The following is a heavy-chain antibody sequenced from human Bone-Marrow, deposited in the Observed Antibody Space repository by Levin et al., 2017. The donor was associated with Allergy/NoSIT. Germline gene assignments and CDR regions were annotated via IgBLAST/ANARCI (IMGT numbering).Heavy chain of an antibody. CDR3: ARDTRYDSETFYFDY. CDR1: GDSINSANYY. D-gene: IGHD3-22*01. Sequence: SETLSLTCTVSGDSINSANYYWSWIRQPPGKGLEWLGYISYSGSTYSHPSLKSRVSMSLDTSKNQFSLRLSFVTAADTAVYYCARDTRYDSETFYFDYWGQGTLVTVSS. V-gene: IGHV4-30-4*01. CDR2: ISYSGST. J-gene: IGHJ4*02.